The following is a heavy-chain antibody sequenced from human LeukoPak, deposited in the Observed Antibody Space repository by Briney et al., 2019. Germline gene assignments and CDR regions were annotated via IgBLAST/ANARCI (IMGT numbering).Heavy chain of an antibody. CDR2: IYYSGST. D-gene: IGHD6-6*01. CDR1: GGSISSYY. J-gene: IGHJ3*02. Sequence: PSQTLSLTCTVSGGSISSYYWSWIRQPPGKGLEWIGYIYYSGSTNYNPSLKSRVTISVDTSKNQFSLKLSSVTAADTAVYYCARELPRSIAARPHAFDIWGQGTMVTVSS. V-gene: IGHV4-59*01. CDR3: ARELPRSIAARPHAFDI.